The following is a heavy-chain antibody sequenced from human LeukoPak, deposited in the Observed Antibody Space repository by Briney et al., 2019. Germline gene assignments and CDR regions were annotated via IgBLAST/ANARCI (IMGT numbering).Heavy chain of an antibody. CDR2: IKSDRDGGTA. V-gene: IGHV3-15*01. CDR3: AKDHESYYVAEYFQH. J-gene: IGHJ1*01. CDR1: GVTVSDAY. D-gene: IGHD1-26*01. Sequence: GGSLRLSCAASGVTVSDAYMSWVRQAPGKGLEWIGRIKSDRDGGTADYATSLNGRFIISRKDSENTLYLEMNSLRAEDTAVYYCAKDHESYYVAEYFQHWGQGTLVTVSS.